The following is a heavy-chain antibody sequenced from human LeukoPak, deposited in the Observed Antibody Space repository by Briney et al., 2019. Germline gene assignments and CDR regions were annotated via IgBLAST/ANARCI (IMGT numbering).Heavy chain of an antibody. V-gene: IGHV4-59*01. CDR2: IYYSGST. J-gene: IGHJ4*02. CDR3: ASIAVAGTGAIDY. CDR1: GGSISSYY. Sequence: SETLSLTCTVSGGSISSYYWSWIRQPPGKGLEWIGYIYYSGSTNYNPSLKSRVTISADTSKNQFSLKLSSVTAADTAVYYCASIAVAGTGAIDYWGQGTLVTVSS. D-gene: IGHD6-19*01.